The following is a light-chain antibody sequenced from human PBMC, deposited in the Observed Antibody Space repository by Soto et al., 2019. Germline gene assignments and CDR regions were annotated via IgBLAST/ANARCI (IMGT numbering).Light chain of an antibody. Sequence: QSVLTQPPSVSGAPGQRVTISCTGSSSNIGGGYDVHWYQQLPGTAPKLLIYNNNNRPSGVPDRFSGSKSGTSASLAITGLQAEDEADYYCQSYDSGLSGYVFGAGTKATVL. J-gene: IGLJ1*01. CDR3: QSYDSGLSGYV. V-gene: IGLV1-40*01. CDR1: SSNIGGGYD. CDR2: NNN.